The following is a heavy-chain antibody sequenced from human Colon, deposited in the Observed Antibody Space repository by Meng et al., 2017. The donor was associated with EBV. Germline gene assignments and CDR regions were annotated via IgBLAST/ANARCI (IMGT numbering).Heavy chain of an antibody. CDR3: TRADSGSRDY. CDR1: GYTYTTYD. V-gene: IGHV1-8*01. CDR2: MNPGRGNT. D-gene: IGHD3-22*01. J-gene: IGHJ4*02. Sequence: QVQLVQSGAEVRKPXASVKVSCKASGYTYTTYDINWMRQAAGQGLEWMGWMNPGRGNTGYAQKFQGRVTMTSDNSINTAYMELSSLTSEDTAVYYCTRADSGSRDYWGQGTLVTVSS.